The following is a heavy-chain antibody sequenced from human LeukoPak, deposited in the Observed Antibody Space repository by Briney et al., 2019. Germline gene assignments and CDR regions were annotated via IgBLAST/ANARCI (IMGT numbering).Heavy chain of an antibody. D-gene: IGHD4-17*01. CDR3: ARATAAYYYYGMDV. J-gene: IGHJ6*02. Sequence: GSSVKVSCKASGGTFSSYAISWVRQAPGQGLEWMGRIIPILGIANYAQKFQGRVTITADKSTSTAYMELSSLRSEDTAVYYCARATAAYYYYGMDVWGQGTTVTVSS. V-gene: IGHV1-69*04. CDR2: IIPILGIA. CDR1: GGTFSSYA.